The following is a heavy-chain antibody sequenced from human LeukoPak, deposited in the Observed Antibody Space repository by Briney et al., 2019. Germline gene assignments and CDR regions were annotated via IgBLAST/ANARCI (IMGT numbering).Heavy chain of an antibody. CDR2: INPSSGGT. V-gene: IGHV1-2*02. Sequence: ASVKVSCKPSGYIFTGYFIQWVRQAPGQGLEWMGWINPSSGGTNYPQKFQGRVTMSRDTSLSTAYMEVSGLTSDDTAVYYCARGVVAATFYYYMDVWGKGTTVTVAS. CDR3: ARGVVAATFYYYMDV. CDR1: GYIFTGYF. J-gene: IGHJ6*03. D-gene: IGHD2-15*01.